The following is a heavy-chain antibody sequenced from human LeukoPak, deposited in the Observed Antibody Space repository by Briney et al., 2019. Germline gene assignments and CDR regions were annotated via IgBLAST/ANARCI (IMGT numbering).Heavy chain of an antibody. D-gene: IGHD6-19*01. V-gene: IGHV3-21*04. Sequence: GGSLRLSCAASGFTFSSYAMSWVRQAPGKGLEWVSSISSSSSYIYYADSVKGRFTISRDNAKNSLYLQMNSLRAEDTALYYCAKRAFRYSSGPTGAFDIWGQGTMVTVSS. J-gene: IGHJ3*02. CDR2: ISSSSSYI. CDR3: AKRAFRYSSGPTGAFDI. CDR1: GFTFSSYA.